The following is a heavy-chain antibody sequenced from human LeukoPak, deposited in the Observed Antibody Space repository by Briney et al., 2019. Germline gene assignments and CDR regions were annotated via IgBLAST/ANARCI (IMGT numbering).Heavy chain of an antibody. V-gene: IGHV4-34*01. CDR2: INHSGST. Sequence: SETLSLTCAVYGGSFSGYYWSWIRQPPGKGLEWIGEINHSGSTNYNPSLKSRVTISVDTSKNQFSLKLSSVTAADTAVYYCARGRYFDWLLSWFDSWGQGTLVTVSS. CDR3: ARGRYFDWLLSWFDS. CDR1: GGSFSGYY. D-gene: IGHD3-9*01. J-gene: IGHJ5*01.